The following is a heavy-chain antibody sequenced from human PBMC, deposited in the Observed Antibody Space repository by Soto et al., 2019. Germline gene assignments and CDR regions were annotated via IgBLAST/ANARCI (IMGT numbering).Heavy chain of an antibody. CDR1: GFTFSSYS. CDR2: ISSSSSYI. D-gene: IGHD2-2*01. V-gene: IGHV3-21*01. Sequence: EVQLVESGGGLVKPGGSLRLSCAASGFTFSSYSMNWVRQAPGKGLEWVSSISSSSSYIYYADSVKGRFIISRDNAKNSLYLQMNSLRAEDTAVYYCARDQLGYCSSTSCYDFDYWGQGTLVTVSS. CDR3: ARDQLGYCSSTSCYDFDY. J-gene: IGHJ4*02.